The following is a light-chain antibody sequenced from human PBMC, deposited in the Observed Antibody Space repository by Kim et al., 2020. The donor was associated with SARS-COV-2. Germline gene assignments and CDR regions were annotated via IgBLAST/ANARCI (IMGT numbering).Light chain of an antibody. CDR1: ISDVGGYNF. CDR2: EVN. Sequence: ESVDSYCTRTISDVGGYNFVSWYRQYPGEAPKLMIYEVNKRPSGVPDRFSGSKSGNTASLTVSGLQAEDEADYYCSSYGGRNNLLFGGGTKVTVL. J-gene: IGLJ2*01. CDR3: SSYGGRNNLL. V-gene: IGLV2-8*01.